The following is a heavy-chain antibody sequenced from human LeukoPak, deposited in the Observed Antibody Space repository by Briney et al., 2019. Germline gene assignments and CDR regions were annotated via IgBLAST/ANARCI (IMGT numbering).Heavy chain of an antibody. CDR3: ARVSYDFWSGYYPFDY. J-gene: IGHJ4*02. CDR2: ISAYNGNT. Sequence: GASVKVSCKASGYTFTSHGISWVRQAPGQGLEWMGWISAYNGNTNYAQKLQGRVTMTTDTSTSTAYMELRSLRSDDTAVYYCARVSYDFWSGYYPFDYWGQGTLVTVSS. V-gene: IGHV1-18*01. CDR1: GYTFTSHG. D-gene: IGHD3-3*01.